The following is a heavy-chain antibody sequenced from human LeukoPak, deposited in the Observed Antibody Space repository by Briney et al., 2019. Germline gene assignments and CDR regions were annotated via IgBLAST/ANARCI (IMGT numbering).Heavy chain of an antibody. J-gene: IGHJ5*02. Sequence: SETLSLTCAVYGGSFSGYYWSWIRQPPGKGLEWIGEINHSGSTNYSPSLKSRVTISVDTSKNQFSLKLSSVTAADTAVYYCARNRATSIYWFDPWGQGTLVTVSS. V-gene: IGHV4-34*01. CDR3: ARNRATSIYWFDP. CDR1: GGSFSGYY. D-gene: IGHD6-6*01. CDR2: INHSGST.